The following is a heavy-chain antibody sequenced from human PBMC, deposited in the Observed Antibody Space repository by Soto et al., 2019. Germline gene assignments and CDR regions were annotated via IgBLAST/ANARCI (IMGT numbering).Heavy chain of an antibody. V-gene: IGHV3-30*18. CDR3: AKEQNDYGDPDAFDI. D-gene: IGHD4-17*01. CDR2: ISYDGSNK. J-gene: IGHJ3*02. CDR1: GFTFSSYG. Sequence: GVSLRLSCAASGFTFSSYGMHWVRRATGKGLEWVAVISYDGSNKYYADSVRGRFTISRDNSKNTLYLQMNSLRAEDTAVYYCAKEQNDYGDPDAFDIWGQGTMVTVSS.